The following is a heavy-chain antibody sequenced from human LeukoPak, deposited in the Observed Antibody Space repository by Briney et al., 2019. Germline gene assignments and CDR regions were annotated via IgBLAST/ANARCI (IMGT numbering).Heavy chain of an antibody. Sequence: KPSETLSLTCTVSGGSISSYYWSWIRQPPGKGLEWIGYIYYSGSTNYNPSLKSRVTISVDTSKNQFSLKLSSVTAADTAVYYCARYGIVATIVHSDLWGRGTLVTVSS. D-gene: IGHD5-12*01. CDR2: IYYSGST. CDR3: ARYGIVATIVHSDL. J-gene: IGHJ2*01. CDR1: GGSISSYY. V-gene: IGHV4-59*01.